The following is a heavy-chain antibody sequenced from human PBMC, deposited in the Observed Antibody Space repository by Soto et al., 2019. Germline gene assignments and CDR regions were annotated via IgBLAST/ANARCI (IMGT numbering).Heavy chain of an antibody. CDR3: AKGARANVLVVASPPLVFGDY. J-gene: IGHJ4*02. D-gene: IGHD2-15*01. CDR1: GFTFSSYA. CDR2: ISGSGGST. Sequence: EVQLLESGGCLVQPGGSLRLSCAASGFTFSSYAMSWVRQAPGQGLEWVSAISGSGGSTYYADSVKGRFTISRDNSKNTLYLQMNGLKAEYTAVYYCAKGARANVLVVASPPLVFGDYWGQGTLVTVSS. V-gene: IGHV3-23*01.